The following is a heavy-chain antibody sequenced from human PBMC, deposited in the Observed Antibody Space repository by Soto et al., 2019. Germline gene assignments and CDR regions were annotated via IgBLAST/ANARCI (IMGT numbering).Heavy chain of an antibody. J-gene: IGHJ6*02. V-gene: IGHV4-39*02. Sequence: SETLSLTCAVSSGSISSSSYYWGWIRQPPGKGLEWIGSIYYSGSTYYNPSLKSRVTISVDTSKNQFSLKLSSVTAADTAVYYCARDRRGRTSIAARPGYYYYGMDVWGQGTTVTVSS. D-gene: IGHD6-6*01. CDR1: SGSISSSSYY. CDR2: IYYSGST. CDR3: ARDRRGRTSIAARPGYYYYGMDV.